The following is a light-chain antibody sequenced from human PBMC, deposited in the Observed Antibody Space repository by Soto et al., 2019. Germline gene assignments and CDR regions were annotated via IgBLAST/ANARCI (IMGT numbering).Light chain of an antibody. CDR2: EGS. Sequence: QSALTQPASVSGSPGQSITICCTGTSSDVGSYNLVSWYQQHPGKAPKLMIYEGSKRPSGVSNRFSGSKSGNTPSLTISGLQAEDEADYYCSTYTSTNTGVFGGGTKLTVL. V-gene: IGLV2-14*02. CDR3: STYTSTNTGV. J-gene: IGLJ3*02. CDR1: SSDVGSYNL.